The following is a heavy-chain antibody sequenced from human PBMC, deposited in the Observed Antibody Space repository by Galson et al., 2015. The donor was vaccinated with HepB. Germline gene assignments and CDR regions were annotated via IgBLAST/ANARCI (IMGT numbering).Heavy chain of an antibody. D-gene: IGHD6-13*01. CDR1: GGTFSSYA. V-gene: IGHV1-69*06. CDR3: ARDRPVASETYSPFDY. CDR2: IIPIFGTA. J-gene: IGHJ4*02. Sequence: SVTVSCKASGGTFSSYAISWVRQAPGQGLEWMGGIIPIFGTANYAQKFQGRVTITADKSTSTAYMELSSLRSEDTAVYYCARDRPVASETYSPFDYWGQGTLVTVSS.